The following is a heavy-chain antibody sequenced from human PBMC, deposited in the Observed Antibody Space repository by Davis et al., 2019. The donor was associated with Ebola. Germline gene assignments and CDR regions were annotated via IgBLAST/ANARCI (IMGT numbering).Heavy chain of an antibody. CDR1: GFTFSNYG. Sequence: PGGSLRPSCAASGFTFSNYGMYWVRRAPGKGLEWLSYIGTRGDPISYAESVKGRFTISRDNGKNSLHLQMNSLRDEDTAVYFCARRILLDSRGGMDVWGQGTTVTVSS. J-gene: IGHJ6*02. CDR2: IGTRGDPI. V-gene: IGHV3-48*02. D-gene: IGHD2/OR15-2a*01. CDR3: ARRILLDSRGGMDV.